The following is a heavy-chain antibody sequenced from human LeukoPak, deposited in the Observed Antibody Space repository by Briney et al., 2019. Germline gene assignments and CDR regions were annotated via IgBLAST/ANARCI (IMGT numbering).Heavy chain of an antibody. Sequence: SETLSLTCTVSGGSISSYYWSWIRQPPGKGLEWIGYIYYSGSTNYNPSIKSRVTISVDTSKNQFSLKLSSVTAADTAVYYCARRQDGQYYYYYGMDVWGQGTTVTVSS. CDR2: IYYSGST. V-gene: IGHV4-59*08. J-gene: IGHJ6*02. CDR3: ARRQDGQYYYYYGMDV. CDR1: GGSISSYY.